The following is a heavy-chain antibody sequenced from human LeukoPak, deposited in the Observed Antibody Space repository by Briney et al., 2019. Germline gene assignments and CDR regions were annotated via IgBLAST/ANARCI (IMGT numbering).Heavy chain of an antibody. D-gene: IGHD3-10*01. CDR1: GYTLTELS. Sequence: ASVKASCKVSGYTLTELSMHWVRQAPGKGLEWMGGFDPEDGETIYAQKLQGRVTMTTDTSTSTAYMELRSLRSDDTAVYYCARGGGSGSFVWYFDLWGRGTLVTVSS. CDR2: FDPEDGET. V-gene: IGHV1-24*01. CDR3: ARGGGSGSFVWYFDL. J-gene: IGHJ2*01.